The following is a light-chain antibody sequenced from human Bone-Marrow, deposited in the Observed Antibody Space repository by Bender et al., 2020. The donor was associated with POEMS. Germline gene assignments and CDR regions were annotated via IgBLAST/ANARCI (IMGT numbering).Light chain of an antibody. J-gene: IGLJ3*02. CDR1: SSDVGDYNY. Sequence: QSALTQPASVSGSPGQSITISCTGSSSDVGDYNYVSWYQQHPGKAPKLILFDVNTRPSGVSNRFSGSKSGITASLTITGLQSDDEAIYFCVAWDASLNGWVFGGGTKLTVL. CDR2: DVN. CDR3: VAWDASLNGWV. V-gene: IGLV2-14*03.